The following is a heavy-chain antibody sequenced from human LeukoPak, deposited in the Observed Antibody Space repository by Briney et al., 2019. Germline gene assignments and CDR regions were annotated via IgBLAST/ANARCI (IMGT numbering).Heavy chain of an antibody. V-gene: IGHV3-74*01. J-gene: IGHJ4*02. CDR2: INSDGSWT. CDR3: VSFYETY. D-gene: IGHD2-2*01. Sequence: PGGALRLSCAASGNYWMHWGPQTPGEGLVWVSHINSDGSWTSYADSVKGRFTISKDNAKNTVYLQMNNLRAEDTAVYYCVSFYETYWGRGTLVTVSS. CDR1: GNYW.